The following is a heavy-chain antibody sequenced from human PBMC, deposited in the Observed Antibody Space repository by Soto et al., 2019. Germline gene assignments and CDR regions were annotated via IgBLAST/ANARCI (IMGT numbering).Heavy chain of an antibody. CDR1: GFTFSSYG. CDR3: ARGGDVVVVAATFDY. D-gene: IGHD2-15*01. Sequence: QVQLVESGGGVVQPGRSLRLSCAASGFTFSSYGMHWVRQAPGKGLEWVAVIWYDGSNKYYADFVKGRFTISRDNSKNTLYLQMNSLRAEDTAVYYCARGGDVVVVAATFDYWGQGTLVTVSS. J-gene: IGHJ4*02. V-gene: IGHV3-33*01. CDR2: IWYDGSNK.